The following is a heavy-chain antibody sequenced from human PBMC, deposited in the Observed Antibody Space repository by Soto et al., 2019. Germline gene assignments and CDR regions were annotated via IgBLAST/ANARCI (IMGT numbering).Heavy chain of an antibody. CDR3: AKDSTAAPGRTFDWLLQTAPWLDY. V-gene: IGHV3-30*18. D-gene: IGHD3-9*01. J-gene: IGHJ4*02. Sequence: QVQLVESGGGVVQPGRSLRLSCAASGFTFSSYGMHWGRQAPGKGLEWVAVISYDGSNKYYADSVKGRFTISRDNSKNTLYLQMNSLRAEDTAVYYCAKDSTAAPGRTFDWLLQTAPWLDYWGQGTLVTVSS. CDR1: GFTFSSYG. CDR2: ISYDGSNK.